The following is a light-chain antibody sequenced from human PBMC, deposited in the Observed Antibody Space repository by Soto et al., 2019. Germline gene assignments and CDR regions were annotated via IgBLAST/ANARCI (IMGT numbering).Light chain of an antibody. V-gene: IGKV3-20*01. J-gene: IGKJ4*01. CDR3: HQYGSSPPT. Sequence: EIVLTQSPGTLSLSPGERATLSCRASQTVSNSYLAWYQQQPGQAPRLLISGASSRATGIPDRFSGSGSGADFTLTISRLDPEDFAVYYCHQYGSSPPTFGGGTKVETK. CDR1: QTVSNSY. CDR2: GAS.